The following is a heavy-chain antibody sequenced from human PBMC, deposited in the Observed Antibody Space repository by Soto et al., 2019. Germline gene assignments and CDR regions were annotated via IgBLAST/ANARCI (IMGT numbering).Heavy chain of an antibody. V-gene: IGHV5-51*01. CDR3: ARIPSSGSYLDWFDP. J-gene: IGHJ5*02. CDR2: IYPGDSDT. CDR1: GYSFTSYW. Sequence: GESLKISCKGPGYSFTSYWIGWVRQMPGKGLEWMGIIYPGDSDTRYSPSFQGQVTISADKSISTAYLQWSSLKASDTAMYYCARIPSSGSYLDWFDPWGQGTLVTVSS. D-gene: IGHD1-26*01.